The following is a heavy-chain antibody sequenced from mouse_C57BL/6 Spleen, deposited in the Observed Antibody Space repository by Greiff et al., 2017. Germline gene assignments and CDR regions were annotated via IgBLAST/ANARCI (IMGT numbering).Heavy chain of an antibody. CDR1: GYTFTSYW. CDR2: IYPSDSET. J-gene: IGHJ4*01. D-gene: IGHD1-1*01. V-gene: IGHV1-61*01. CDR3: ARSRLITTVVRYAMDY. Sequence: QVQLKQPGAELVRPGSSVKLSCKASGYTFTSYWMDWVKQRPGQGLEWIGNIYPSDSETHYNQKFKDKATLTVDKSSSTAYMQLSSLTSEDSAVYYCARSRLITTVVRYAMDYWGQGTSVTVAS.